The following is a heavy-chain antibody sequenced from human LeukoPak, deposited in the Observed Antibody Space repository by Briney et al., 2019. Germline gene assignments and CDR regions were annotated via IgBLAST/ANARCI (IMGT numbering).Heavy chain of an antibody. Sequence: GGTPRLSCAASGFVYENYGMTCVRHTPGKGLERGWGITLKGGIIMYAASVKGRFTISRDNAKNSLYLQMNNLRAEDTALYFCARVEILRGAGRHPPYYMDVWGKAITVIVSS. CDR1: GFVYENYG. CDR2: ITLKGGII. CDR3: ARVEILRGAGRHPPYYMDV. J-gene: IGHJ6*03. D-gene: IGHD2-15*01. V-gene: IGHV3-20*04.